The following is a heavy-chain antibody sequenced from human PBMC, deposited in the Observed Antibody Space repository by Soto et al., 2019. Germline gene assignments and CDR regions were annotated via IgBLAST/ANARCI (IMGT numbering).Heavy chain of an antibody. CDR3: AKDRRAGGNSAFYFDF. CDR2: ISATGGGT. V-gene: IGHV3-23*01. Sequence: GGSLRLSCAASGFKFSSYARSWVRQAPGKGLEWVSLISATGGGTYYADSLKGRFTISRDNSDNTLYLQVHSLRAEDTAVYYCAKDRRAGGNSAFYFDFWGQGAQVTVSS. J-gene: IGHJ5*01. CDR1: GFKFSSYA. D-gene: IGHD3-16*01.